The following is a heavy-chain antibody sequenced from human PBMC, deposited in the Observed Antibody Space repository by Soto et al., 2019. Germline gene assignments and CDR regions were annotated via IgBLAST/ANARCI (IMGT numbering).Heavy chain of an antibody. CDR3: ARTIGSRQWFDP. D-gene: IGHD1-26*01. CDR2: INRNGGST. Sequence: EVQLVESGGGVVRPGGSLRLSCAASGFTFDDYGMSWVRQAPGKGLEWVSGINRNGGSTGYADSVKGRFTVSRDNAKNSLYPQMNRLRAEDTALYYCARTIGSRQWFDPWGKGTLVRVSS. J-gene: IGHJ5*02. CDR1: GFTFDDYG. V-gene: IGHV3-20*04.